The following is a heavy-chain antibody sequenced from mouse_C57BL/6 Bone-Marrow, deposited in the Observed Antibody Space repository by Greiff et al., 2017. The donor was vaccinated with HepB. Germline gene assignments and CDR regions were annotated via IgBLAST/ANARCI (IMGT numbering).Heavy chain of an antibody. V-gene: IGHV1-26*01. Sequence: VQLQQSGPELVKPGASVKISCKASGYTFTDYYMNWVKQSHGKSLEWIGDINPNNGGTSYNQKFKGKATLTVDKSSSTAYMELRSLTSEDSAVYYCARGRQDYWGQGTSVTVSS. J-gene: IGHJ4*01. CDR3: ARGRQDY. CDR1: GYTFTDYY. CDR2: INPNNGGT.